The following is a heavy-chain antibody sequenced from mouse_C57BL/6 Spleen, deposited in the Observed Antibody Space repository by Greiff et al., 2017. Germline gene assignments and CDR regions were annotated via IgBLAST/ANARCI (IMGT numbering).Heavy chain of an antibody. CDR2: INYDGSST. CDR3: ARLNWGYFDY. J-gene: IGHJ2*01. V-gene: IGHV5-16*01. D-gene: IGHD4-1*02. Sequence: EVQRVASEGGLVQPGSSMKLSCTASGFTFSDYYMAWVRQVPEKGLEWVANINYDGSSTYYLDSLKSRFIISRDNAKNILYLQMSSLKSEDTATYYCARLNWGYFDYWGQGTTLTVSS. CDR1: GFTFSDYY.